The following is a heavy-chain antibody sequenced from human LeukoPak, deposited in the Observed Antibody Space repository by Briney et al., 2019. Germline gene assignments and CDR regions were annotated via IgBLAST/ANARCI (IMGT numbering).Heavy chain of an antibody. J-gene: IGHJ4*02. CDR2: INPNTGGT. D-gene: IGHD3-3*01. V-gene: IGHV1-2*02. CDR3: ARVSVGEDFWSGYYGY. CDR1: GYTFTAYY. Sequence: ASVPVSCKACGYTFTAYYFHWVRQAACRGRDGMGWINPNTGGTEYAQNFQGRVTMTRDTSISTAYMELSRLRFDDTAVYYCARVSVGEDFWSGYYGYWGQGTLVTVSS.